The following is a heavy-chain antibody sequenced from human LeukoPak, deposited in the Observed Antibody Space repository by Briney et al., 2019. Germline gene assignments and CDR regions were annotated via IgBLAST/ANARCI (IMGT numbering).Heavy chain of an antibody. CDR3: TRDGWSLGYYYYMDV. Sequence: GGSLRLSCAASGFTFSSYGMHWVRQAPGKGLEWVGFIRSKAYGGTTEYAASVKGRFTISRDDSKSIAYLQMNSLKTEDTAVYYCTRDGWSLGYYYYMDVWGKGTTVTISS. CDR2: IRSKAYGGTT. J-gene: IGHJ6*03. V-gene: IGHV3-49*04. CDR1: GFTFSSYG. D-gene: IGHD2-2*03.